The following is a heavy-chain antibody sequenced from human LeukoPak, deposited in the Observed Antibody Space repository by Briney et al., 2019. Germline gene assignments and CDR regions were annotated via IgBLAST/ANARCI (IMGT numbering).Heavy chain of an antibody. J-gene: IGHJ4*02. Sequence: ASVKVSCKASGYTFTDYYLHWVRQAPGQGLEWMGWINPNSGGTNYAPKFQGRVTMTRDTSISTAYMDLSGLRSDDTAVYYCARDLSYSRGYYYDYWGQGTLVTVSS. CDR2: INPNSGGT. D-gene: IGHD3-22*01. CDR1: GYTFTDYY. V-gene: IGHV1-2*02. CDR3: ARDLSYSRGYYYDY.